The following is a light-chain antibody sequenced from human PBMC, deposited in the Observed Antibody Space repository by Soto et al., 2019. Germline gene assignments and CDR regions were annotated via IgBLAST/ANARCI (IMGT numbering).Light chain of an antibody. CDR1: SGQSNYA. V-gene: IGLV4-69*01. CDR3: QTWGTGIQV. CDR2: LNADGSH. Sequence: QSVLTQSPSASASLGASVKLTCTLSSGQSNYAIAWHQQQPEKGPRYLMKLNADGSHTKGDGIPDRFSGSSSGAERYLSISSLQYEDEADYYCQTWGTGIQVFGGGTKLTVL. J-gene: IGLJ2*01.